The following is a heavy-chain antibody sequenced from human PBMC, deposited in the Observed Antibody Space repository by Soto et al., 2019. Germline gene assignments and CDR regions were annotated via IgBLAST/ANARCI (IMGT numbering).Heavy chain of an antibody. J-gene: IGHJ6*02. CDR2: ISYDGSNK. V-gene: IGHV3-30*18. Sequence: QVQLVESGGGVVQPGRSLRLSCAASGFTFSSYGMHWVRQAPGKGLEWVAVISYDGSNKYYADSVKGRFTISRDNSKNTLYLQMNILRAEDTAVYYCAKGPSSYYDILTGSHYGMDVWGQGTTVTVSS. CDR1: GFTFSSYG. CDR3: AKGPSSYYDILTGSHYGMDV. D-gene: IGHD3-9*01.